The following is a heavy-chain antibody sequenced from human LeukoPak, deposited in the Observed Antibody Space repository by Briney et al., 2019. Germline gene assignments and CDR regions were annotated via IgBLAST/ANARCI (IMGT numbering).Heavy chain of an antibody. Sequence: ASVKVSCKASGYTFTGYYMHWVRQAPGQGLEWMGWINPNSGGTNYAQKFQGSVTMTRDTSISTAYMELSRLRSDDTAVYYCARDGDRYSSGWLHDYWGQGTLVTVSS. D-gene: IGHD6-19*01. CDR3: ARDGDRYSSGWLHDY. CDR2: INPNSGGT. V-gene: IGHV1-2*02. CDR1: GYTFTGYY. J-gene: IGHJ4*02.